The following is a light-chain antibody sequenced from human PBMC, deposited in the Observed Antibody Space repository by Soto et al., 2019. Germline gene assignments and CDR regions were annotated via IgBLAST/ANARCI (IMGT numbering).Light chain of an antibody. Sequence: DIQMTQSPSTLSASVGDTVTITCRASQSINSWLAWYQQKPGKAPKALIYKASTLESGVPSRFSGSGSGTELTLTISGLQPDDFATYYCQQYHTYSTFGGGTKVEIK. J-gene: IGKJ4*01. CDR2: KAS. V-gene: IGKV1-5*03. CDR3: QQYHTYST. CDR1: QSINSW.